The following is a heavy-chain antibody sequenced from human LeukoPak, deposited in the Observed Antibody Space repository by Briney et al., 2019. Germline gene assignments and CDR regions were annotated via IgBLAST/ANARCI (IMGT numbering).Heavy chain of an antibody. CDR3: ASRGITMVRGVILGGLDY. CDR2: IYYSGST. D-gene: IGHD3-10*01. J-gene: IGHJ4*02. V-gene: IGHV4-39*01. CDR1: GGSISSSSYY. Sequence: PSETLSLTCTVSGGSISSSSYYWGWIRQPPGKGLEWIGSIYYSGSTYYNPSLKSRVTISVDTSKNQFSLKLSSVTAADTAVYYCASRGITMVRGVILGGLDYWGQGTLVTVSS.